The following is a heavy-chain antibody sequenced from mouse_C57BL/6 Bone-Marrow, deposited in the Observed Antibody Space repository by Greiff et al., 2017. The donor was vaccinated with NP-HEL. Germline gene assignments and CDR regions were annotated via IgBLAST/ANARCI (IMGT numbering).Heavy chain of an antibody. Sequence: EVQLVESGGDLVKPGGSLKLSCAASGFTFSSYGMSWVRQTPDKRLEWVATISSGGSYTYYPDSVKGRFTISRDNAKNTLYLQMSSLKSEETAMYYCARQRNYDYWGQGTTLTVSS. D-gene: IGHD1-1*01. CDR3: ARQRNYDY. CDR1: GFTFSSYG. V-gene: IGHV5-6*01. J-gene: IGHJ2*01. CDR2: ISSGGSYT.